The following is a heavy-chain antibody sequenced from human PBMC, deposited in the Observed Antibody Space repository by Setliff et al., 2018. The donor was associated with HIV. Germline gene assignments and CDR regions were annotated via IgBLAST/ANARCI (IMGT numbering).Heavy chain of an antibody. J-gene: IGHJ5*02. Sequence: LSLTCTVSGASVTNVLYYWSWLRQPAGKGLEWIGHIYTSGNSRYTNYNSSLESRVAISLDTSSNQFSLKLSSVTAADTAVYHCAREREAWSAYDSWGQGTLVTVSS. D-gene: IGHD3-3*01. CDR3: AREREAWSAYDS. CDR1: GASVTNVLYY. CDR2: IYTSGNSRYT. V-gene: IGHV4-61*09.